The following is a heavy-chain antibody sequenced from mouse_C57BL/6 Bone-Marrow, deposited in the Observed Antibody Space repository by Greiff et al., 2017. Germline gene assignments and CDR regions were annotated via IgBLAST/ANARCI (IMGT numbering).Heavy chain of an antibody. CDR1: GFTFSSYA. D-gene: IGHD1-1*01. CDR3: TRDPDYYGSSYGFAY. CDR2: ISSGGDYI. J-gene: IGHJ3*01. Sequence: EVQLVESGAGLVKPGGSLKLSCAASGFTFSSYAMSWVRQTPEKRLEWVAYISSGGDYIYYADTVKGRFTISRDNARNTLYLQMSSLKSEDTAMYYCTRDPDYYGSSYGFAYWGQGTLVTVSA. V-gene: IGHV5-9-1*02.